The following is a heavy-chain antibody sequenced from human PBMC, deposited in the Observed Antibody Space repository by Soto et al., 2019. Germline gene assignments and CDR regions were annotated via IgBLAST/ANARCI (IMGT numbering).Heavy chain of an antibody. D-gene: IGHD3-22*01. CDR2: IYTSGST. V-gene: IGHV4-4*07. J-gene: IGHJ5*02. CDR3: ARDSDYHYDSSGYYYGWFDP. CDR1: GGSISSYY. Sequence: SETLSLTCTVSGGSISSYYWSWIRQPAGKGLEWIGRIYTSGSTNYNPSLKSRVTMSVDTSKNQFSLKLSSVTAADTAVYYCARDSDYHYDSSGYYYGWFDPWGQGTLVTVSS.